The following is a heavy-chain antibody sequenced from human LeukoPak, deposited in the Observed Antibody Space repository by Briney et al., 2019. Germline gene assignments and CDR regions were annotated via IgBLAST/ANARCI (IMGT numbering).Heavy chain of an antibody. Sequence: GGSLRLSCVASGLTFSSYAMTWVRQGPGKGLEWVSAISGSGGSTYYADSVKGRFTISRDNSKNTLYLQMNSLRAEDTAVYYCAKDRQQQLEDDAFDIWGQGTMVTVSS. V-gene: IGHV3-23*01. CDR1: GLTFSSYA. CDR2: ISGSGGST. CDR3: AKDRQQQLEDDAFDI. J-gene: IGHJ3*02. D-gene: IGHD6-13*01.